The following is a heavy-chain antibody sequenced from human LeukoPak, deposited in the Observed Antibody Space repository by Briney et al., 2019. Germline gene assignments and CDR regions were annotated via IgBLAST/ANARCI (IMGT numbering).Heavy chain of an antibody. Sequence: GGSRRLSCAASGLTVSNNYMSWVRQAPGKGREWVWVIHSGGSTYYADSVKGRFTISRDNSQSTLYLQMNSLRTEDTAVYYCARDPVWFGELTYYYYDMDVWGQGTTVTVSS. J-gene: IGHJ6*02. CDR2: IHSGGST. V-gene: IGHV3-66*02. CDR3: ARDPVWFGELTYYYYDMDV. CDR1: GLTVSNNY. D-gene: IGHD3-10*01.